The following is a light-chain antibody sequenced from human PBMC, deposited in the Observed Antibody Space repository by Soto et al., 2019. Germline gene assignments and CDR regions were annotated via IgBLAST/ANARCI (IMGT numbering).Light chain of an antibody. J-gene: IGKJ2*01. CDR2: DAS. V-gene: IGKV3-11*01. CDR3: HQRSNWPRT. CDR1: QSVSSY. Sequence: EIVLTQSPATLSLSPGERATLSCRTSQSVSSYLAWYQQKPGQAPRLLIYDASNRATGIPARFSGSGSGTDFTLTISSLEPEDFAVYYCHQRSNWPRTFGQGTKLEIE.